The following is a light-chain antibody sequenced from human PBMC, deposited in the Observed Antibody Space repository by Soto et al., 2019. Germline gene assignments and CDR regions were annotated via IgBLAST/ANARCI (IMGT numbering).Light chain of an antibody. J-gene: IGLJ1*01. CDR1: SSDVGGYNY. Sequence: QSVLTQPASVSGSPGQSITISCTGTSSDVGGYNYVPWYQQHPGKAPKLMIYEVSNRPSGVSNRFSGSKSGNTASLTISGLQAVDETDYYCTSYTSISLYVFGTGTKV. CDR3: TSYTSISLYV. V-gene: IGLV2-14*01. CDR2: EVS.